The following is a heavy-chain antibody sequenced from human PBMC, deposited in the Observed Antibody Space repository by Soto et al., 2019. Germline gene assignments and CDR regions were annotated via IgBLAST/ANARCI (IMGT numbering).Heavy chain of an antibody. D-gene: IGHD5-12*01. CDR3: ARGEGYIVATSSYYYYGLDV. CDR1: GGTFSSYA. CDR2: IIPIFGTA. Sequence: QVQLVQSGAEVKKPGPSVKVSCKASGGTFSSYAISWVRQAPGQGLEWMGGIIPIFGTANYAQKFQGRVTITADESKRTAYMELSSLGSEDTAVYYCARGEGYIVATSSYYYYGLDVWGQGNTGT. J-gene: IGHJ6*02. V-gene: IGHV1-69*01.